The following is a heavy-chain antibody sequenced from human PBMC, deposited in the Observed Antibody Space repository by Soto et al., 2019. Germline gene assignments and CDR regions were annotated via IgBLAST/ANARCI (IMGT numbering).Heavy chain of an antibody. CDR1: GGTFGDHS. V-gene: IGHV1-69*13. CDR3: ARLLGRIEVLPIRFANNYHSYALDV. Sequence: PGASVKVSCKSSGGTFGDHSISWVRQAPGQGLEWMAMIIPVFGTTNYAQKFQDRLTISADESTTTAYMELRSLRSDDTALYYCARLLGRIEVLPIRFANNYHSYALDVWGQGTPVTVSS. D-gene: IGHD3-16*01. J-gene: IGHJ6*02. CDR2: IIPVFGTT.